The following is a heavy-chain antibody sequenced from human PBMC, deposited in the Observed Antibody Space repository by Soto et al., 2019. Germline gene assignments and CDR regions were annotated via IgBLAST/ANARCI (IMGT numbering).Heavy chain of an antibody. CDR1: GFDISRYN. J-gene: IGHJ5*02. CDR2: ITSSGDYI. CDR3: ARDSGYDWAVNWFDP. D-gene: IGHD5-12*01. Sequence: EVQLVESGGGLVKPGGSLRLSCTVSGFDISRYNMNWVRQAPGKGLEWVSSITSSGDYIFYADSVKGRFTISRDNAKKSVYLQMNSLRVEDTGHYYCARDSGYDWAVNWFDPWGQGTLVTVSS. V-gene: IGHV3-21*01.